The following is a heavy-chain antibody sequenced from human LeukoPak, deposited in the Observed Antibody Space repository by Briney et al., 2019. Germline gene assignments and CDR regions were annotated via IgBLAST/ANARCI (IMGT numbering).Heavy chain of an antibody. Sequence: GGSLRLSCAASGFTFDDYGMSWVRQAPGKGLEWASGINWNGGSTGYADSVKGRFTISRDNAKNSLYLQMNSLRAEDTALYYCARAPNVWGSYRSSSSYFDYWGQGTLVTVSS. CDR2: INWNGGST. J-gene: IGHJ4*02. CDR3: ARAPNVWGSYRSSSSYFDY. D-gene: IGHD3-16*02. V-gene: IGHV3-20*04. CDR1: GFTFDDYG.